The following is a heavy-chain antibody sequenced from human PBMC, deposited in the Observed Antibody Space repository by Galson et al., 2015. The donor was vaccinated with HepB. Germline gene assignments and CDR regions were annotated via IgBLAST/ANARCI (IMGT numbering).Heavy chain of an antibody. CDR1: GFTFSSYW. J-gene: IGHJ6*02. V-gene: IGHV3-7*03. Sequence: SLRLSCAASGFTFSSYWMSWVRQAPGKGLEWVANVKQDGSEKYYVDSVKGRFTISRDNAKNSLYLHMNSLRAEDTAVYYCARDRREVKSYYDFWSGYYYYYYGMDVWGQGTTVTVSS. CDR2: VKQDGSEK. CDR3: ARDRREVKSYYDFWSGYYYYYYGMDV. D-gene: IGHD3-3*01.